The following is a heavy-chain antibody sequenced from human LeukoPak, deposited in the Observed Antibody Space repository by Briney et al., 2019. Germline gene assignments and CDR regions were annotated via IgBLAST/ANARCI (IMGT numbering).Heavy chain of an antibody. CDR2: INPSGGST. J-gene: IGHJ6*03. V-gene: IGHV1-46*01. D-gene: IGHD5-18*01. CDR3: ARDLVAAMGPAYYYYMDV. Sequence: ASVKVSCKASGYTFTSYYMHWVRQAPGQGLEWMGIINPSGGSTSYAQKFQGRVTMTRDMSTSTVYMELSSLRSEDTAVYYCARDLVAAMGPAYYYYMDVWGKGTTVTISS. CDR1: GYTFTSYY.